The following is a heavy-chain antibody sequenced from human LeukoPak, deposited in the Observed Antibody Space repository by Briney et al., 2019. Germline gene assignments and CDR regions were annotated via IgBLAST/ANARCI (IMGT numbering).Heavy chain of an antibody. D-gene: IGHD6-19*01. CDR3: ARVVRVAGTFGH. CDR1: GFTFSSYA. J-gene: IGHJ4*02. V-gene: IGHV3-30-3*01. CDR2: ISYDGSNK. Sequence: GGSLRLSCAASGFTFSSYAMHWVRQAPGKGLEWVAVISYDGSNKYYADSVKGRFTISRDNSKNTLYLQMNSLRAEDTAVYYCARVVRVAGTFGHWGQGTLVTVSS.